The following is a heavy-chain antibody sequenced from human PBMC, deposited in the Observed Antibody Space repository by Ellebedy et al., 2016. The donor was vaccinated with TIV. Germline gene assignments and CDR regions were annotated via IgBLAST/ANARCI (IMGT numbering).Heavy chain of an antibody. V-gene: IGHV1-18*01. CDR1: GYSLVSFS. D-gene: IGHD3-16*01. CDR2: IVAHNGKT. Sequence: AASVKVFCKASGYSLVSFSVAWVRQAPGRGLEWMGGIVAHNGKTHSAQKLQGRFTMTTDTSTNTAYMQLGSLTSDDTAVYYCTTSPTLIEGGRDDCWGQGTLVTVSS. CDR3: TTSPTLIEGGRDDC. J-gene: IGHJ4*02.